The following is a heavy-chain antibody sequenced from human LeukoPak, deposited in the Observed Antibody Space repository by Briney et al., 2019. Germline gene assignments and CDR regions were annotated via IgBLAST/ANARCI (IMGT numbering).Heavy chain of an antibody. CDR1: GFTFSSYS. V-gene: IGHV3-21*01. J-gene: IGHJ6*03. D-gene: IGHD3-3*01. Sequence: GGSLRLSCAASGFTFSSYSLHWVRQAPGKGLKWASSISSSSIYIYYADSVKGRFTISRDNAKNSLYLQMNSLRAEDTAVYYCARDLPPPYWSYYYMDVWGKGTTVTISS. CDR2: ISSSSIYI. CDR3: ARDLPPPYWSYYYMDV.